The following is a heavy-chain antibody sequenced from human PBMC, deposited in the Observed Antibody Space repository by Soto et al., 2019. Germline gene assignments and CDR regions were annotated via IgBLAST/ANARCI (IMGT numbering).Heavy chain of an antibody. CDR2: LSSTGKSA. CDR1: GFTRSSYP. Sequence: GGSLRRSCAASGFTRSSYPLIWVRQAPGKGLEWVSGLSSTGKSAEYADSVKGRFTISRDSDKNTLHLQMNSLRADDTAVYYCAREFYDIITVQYWGQGTLVTVSS. V-gene: IGHV3-23*01. CDR3: AREFYDIITVQY. D-gene: IGHD3-9*01. J-gene: IGHJ4*02.